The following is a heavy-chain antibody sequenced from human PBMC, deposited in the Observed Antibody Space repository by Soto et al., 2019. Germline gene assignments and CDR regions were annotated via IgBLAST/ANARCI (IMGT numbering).Heavy chain of an antibody. CDR1: GFTFSTYG. Sequence: GGSLRLSCAASGFTFSTYGMHWVRQAPGKGLEWVAVIWYDGSHKYSADSVKGRFTISRDNSKNTLYLKMNSLRAEDTAVYYCARGRTGYDFVGAFDIWGQGTMVTVSS. D-gene: IGHD5-12*01. CDR2: IWYDGSHK. J-gene: IGHJ3*02. V-gene: IGHV3-33*01. CDR3: ARGRTGYDFVGAFDI.